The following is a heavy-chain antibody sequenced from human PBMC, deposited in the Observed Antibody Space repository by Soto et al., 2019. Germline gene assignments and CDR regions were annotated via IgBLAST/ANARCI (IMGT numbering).Heavy chain of an antibody. CDR2: ISWDGGST. D-gene: IGHD3-16*01. Sequence: EVQLVESGGVVVQPGGSLRLSCAASGFTFDDYTMHWVRQAPGKGLEWVSLISWDGGSTYYADSVKGRFTISRDNSKNSLYLQMNSLRTEDTALYYCAKDLGDGGNSAFDYWGQGTLVTVSS. J-gene: IGHJ4*02. V-gene: IGHV3-43*01. CDR3: AKDLGDGGNSAFDY. CDR1: GFTFDDYT.